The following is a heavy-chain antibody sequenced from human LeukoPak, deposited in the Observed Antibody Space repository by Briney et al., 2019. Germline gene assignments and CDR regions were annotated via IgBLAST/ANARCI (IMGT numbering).Heavy chain of an antibody. CDR1: GGSFSGYY. D-gene: IGHD3-10*01. J-gene: IGHJ4*02. CDR3: AGVTQAYGSAHYFDY. V-gene: IGHV4-34*01. Sequence: SETLSLTCAVYGGSFSGYYWSWIRQPPGKGLEWIGEINHSGSTNYNPSLKSRVTISVDTSKNQFSLKLSSVTAADTAVYYCAGVTQAYGSAHYFDYWGQGTLVTVSS. CDR2: INHSGST.